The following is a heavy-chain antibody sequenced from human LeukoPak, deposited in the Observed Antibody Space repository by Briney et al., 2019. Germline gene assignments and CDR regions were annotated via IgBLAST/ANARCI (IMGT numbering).Heavy chain of an antibody. V-gene: IGHV4-34*01. Sequence: SETLSLTCAVYGGSFSGYYWSWIRQPPGRGLEWIGEINHSGSTNYNPPLKSRVTISVDTSKNQFSLKLSSVTAADTAVYYCARGGRDIVVVPAAIRFDYWGQGTLVTVSS. J-gene: IGHJ4*02. CDR2: INHSGST. CDR3: ARGGRDIVVVPAAIRFDY. D-gene: IGHD2-2*02. CDR1: GGSFSGYY.